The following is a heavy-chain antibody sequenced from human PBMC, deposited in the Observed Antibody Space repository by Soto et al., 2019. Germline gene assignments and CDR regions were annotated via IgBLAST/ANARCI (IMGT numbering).Heavy chain of an antibody. CDR2: ISETGSHT. V-gene: IGHV3-11*06. J-gene: IGHJ4*02. D-gene: IGHD7-27*01. CDR1: GFTFTDYH. CDR3: ARSLRATSPLTF. Sequence: GGSLRLSCEASGFTFTDYHMSWIRQAPGKGLEWVALISETGSHTAYAESVKGRFTISRDNARPSVFLQMNSLRSDDTAVYFCARSLRATSPLTFWGQGTPVTVSS.